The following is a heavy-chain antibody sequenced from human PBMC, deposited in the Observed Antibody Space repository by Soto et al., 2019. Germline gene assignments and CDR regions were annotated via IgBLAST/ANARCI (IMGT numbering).Heavy chain of an antibody. V-gene: IGHV1-46*01. CDR3: VRAVGWQLDAFDV. J-gene: IGHJ3*01. CDR2: INPNDDTT. Sequence: QVQLVQSGAEVKKPGASMKVSCAASGYTFPTYYIHWVRQAPGQGLEWMGVINPNDDTTAYAPKFQGTVTMTRDTSTSTVYMGLNTLRSEDTAVFYCVRAVGWQLDAFDVWGQGTMVTVSS. CDR1: GYTFPTYY. D-gene: IGHD6-13*01.